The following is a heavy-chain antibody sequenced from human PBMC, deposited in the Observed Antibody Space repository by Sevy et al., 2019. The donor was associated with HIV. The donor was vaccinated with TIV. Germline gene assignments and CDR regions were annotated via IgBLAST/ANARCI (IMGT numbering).Heavy chain of an antibody. CDR1: GGTFSSYA. Sequence: ASVKVSCKASGGTFSSYAISWVRQAPGQGLEWMGGIIPIFGTANYAKKFQGRVTITADESRSTAYMELSSLRSEDTDVYYCARELTVVVPAAIRRVPIYYYYGMGVWGQGTAVTVSS. CDR2: IIPIFGTA. CDR3: ARELTVVVPAAIRRVPIYYYYGMGV. D-gene: IGHD2-2*01. V-gene: IGHV1-69*13. J-gene: IGHJ6*02.